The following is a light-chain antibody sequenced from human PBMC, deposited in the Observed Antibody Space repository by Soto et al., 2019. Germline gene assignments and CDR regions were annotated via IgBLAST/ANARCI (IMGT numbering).Light chain of an antibody. CDR3: QQLLSYPIT. J-gene: IGKJ5*01. CDR1: QSISRY. CDR2: AAS. V-gene: IGKV1-9*01. Sequence: DIQMTQSPSSLSASVRDRVTITCRASQSISRYVNWYQQKPGKATKLLIYAASTLQSVIPLRVSGSGSGTSFTLTISSLQTEDFATYYCQQLLSYPITFGQGTRLEIK.